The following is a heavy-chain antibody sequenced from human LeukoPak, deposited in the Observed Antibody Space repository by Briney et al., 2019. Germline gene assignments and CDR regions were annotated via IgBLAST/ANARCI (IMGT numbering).Heavy chain of an antibody. V-gene: IGHV1-18*01. J-gene: IGHJ5*01. CDR2: IGSYEGDT. CDR3: ARDFWNFYDSSGYYRDFDS. CDR1: TSH. Sequence: ASVKVSCKATSHISWVRQAPGQSLEWMGWIGSYEGDTYYAQKLQGRVTVTTDTSTNTAYMELRSLRADDTAVYYCARDFWNFYDSSGYYRDFDSWGQGTLVTVSS. D-gene: IGHD3-22*01.